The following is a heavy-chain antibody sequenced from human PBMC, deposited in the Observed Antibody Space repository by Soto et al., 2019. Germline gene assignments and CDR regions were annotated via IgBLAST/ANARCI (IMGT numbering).Heavy chain of an antibody. CDR3: ARGRRRFGELATRYYYYGMDV. CDR1: GGSFSGYY. V-gene: IGHV4-34*01. Sequence: SETLSLTCAVYGGSFSGYYWSWIRQPPGKGLEWIGEINHSGSTNYNPSLKSRVTISVDTSKNQFSLKLSSVTAADTAVYYCARGRRRFGELATRYYYYGMDVWGQGTTVTVS. J-gene: IGHJ6*02. CDR2: INHSGST. D-gene: IGHD3-10*01.